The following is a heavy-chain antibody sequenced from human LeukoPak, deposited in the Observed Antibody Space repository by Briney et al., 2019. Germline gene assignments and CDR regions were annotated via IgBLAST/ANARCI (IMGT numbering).Heavy chain of an antibody. CDR3: ARGFDYHDSSGYYPRGDFQH. V-gene: IGHV3-33*01. D-gene: IGHD3-22*01. J-gene: IGHJ1*01. Sequence: GGSLRLSCAASGFTFTNYGMHWVRQAPGEGLEWVAVIWYDGGDKYYADSVRGRFTISRDNSMNTLYLEMNSLRDEDTAVYYCARGFDYHDSSGYYPRGDFQHWGQGTLVTVSS. CDR2: IWYDGGDK. CDR1: GFTFTNYG.